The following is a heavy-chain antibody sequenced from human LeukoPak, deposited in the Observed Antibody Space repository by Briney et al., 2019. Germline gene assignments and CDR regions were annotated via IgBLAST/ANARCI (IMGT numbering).Heavy chain of an antibody. J-gene: IGHJ4*02. CDR1: GGTFSSYA. D-gene: IGHD3-22*01. Sequence: GASVKVSCKASGGTFSSYAISWVRQAPGQGLEWMGGIIPIFGTANYAQKFQGRVTITADESMSTAYMELSSLRSEDTAVYYCARGDSSGYYSSFGYWGQGTLVTVSS. CDR2: IIPIFGTA. CDR3: ARGDSSGYYSSFGY. V-gene: IGHV1-69*13.